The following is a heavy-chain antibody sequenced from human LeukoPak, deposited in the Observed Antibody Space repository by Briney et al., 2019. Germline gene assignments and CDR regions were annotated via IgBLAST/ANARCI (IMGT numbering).Heavy chain of an antibody. J-gene: IGHJ4*02. CDR3: ARDPPSYSSSSLTGEGY. Sequence: GGSLRLSCAASGFTFSSYSMNWVRQAPGKGLEWVSSISSSSSYIYYADSVKGRFTISRDNAKNSLYLQMNSLRAEDTAVYYCARDPPSYSSSSLTGEGYWGQGTLVTVSS. CDR2: ISSSSSYI. CDR1: GFTFSSYS. V-gene: IGHV3-21*01. D-gene: IGHD6-6*01.